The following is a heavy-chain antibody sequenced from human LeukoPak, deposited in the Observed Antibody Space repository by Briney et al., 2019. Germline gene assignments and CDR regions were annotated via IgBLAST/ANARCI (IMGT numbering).Heavy chain of an antibody. Sequence: GASVKVSCKASGGTFSSYAISWVRQAPGQGLEWMGGIIPIFGTANYAQKFQGRVTITTDESTSTAYMELSSLRSEDTAVYYCARGSSSWYPTRYAFDIWGQGTMVTVSS. V-gene: IGHV1-69*05. CDR2: IIPIFGTA. D-gene: IGHD6-13*01. J-gene: IGHJ3*02. CDR3: ARGSSSWYPTRYAFDI. CDR1: GGTFSSYA.